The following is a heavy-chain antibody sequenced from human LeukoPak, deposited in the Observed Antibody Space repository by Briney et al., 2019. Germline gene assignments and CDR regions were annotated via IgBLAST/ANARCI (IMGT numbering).Heavy chain of an antibody. CDR3: ARDSSYGYDY. V-gene: IGHV3-74*01. J-gene: IGHJ4*02. CDR2: IKTDGST. D-gene: IGHD5-18*01. CDR1: GFSFSTYS. Sequence: GGSLRLSCAASGFSFSTYSMHWVRQAPGKGLVWVSRIKTDGSTSYADSVKGRFTISRDNAKNTLYLQMNSLRAEDTAVYYCARDSSYGYDYWGQGTLVTVSS.